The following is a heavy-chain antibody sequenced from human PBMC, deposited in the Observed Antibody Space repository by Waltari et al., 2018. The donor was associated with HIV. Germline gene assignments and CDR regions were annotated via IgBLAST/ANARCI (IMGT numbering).Heavy chain of an antibody. V-gene: IGHV3-20*04. D-gene: IGHD3-3*01. J-gene: IGHJ1*01. CDR1: GFTIDDYG. CDR2: IDWNGGSA. Sequence: DVRLVESGGELVRPGASLRLSCVASGFTIDDYGMAWVRQRPGKELEWVFNIDWNGGSANYGDSVKGRFTVFRDNPKASLYLQMNNLRDEDTGLYYCVRDSDGSGYDIWGRGTLVTVFS. CDR3: VRDSDGSGYDI.